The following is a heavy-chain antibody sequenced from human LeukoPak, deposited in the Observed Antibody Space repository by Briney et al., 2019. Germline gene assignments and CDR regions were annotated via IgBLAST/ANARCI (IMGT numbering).Heavy chain of an antibody. V-gene: IGHV3-30*04. Sequence: PGRSLRLSCAASGFTFSSYAMHWVLQAPGKGLEWVAVISYDGSNKYYADSVKGRFTISRDNSKNTLYLQMNSLRAEDTAVYYCAREGRVVVVAATTPFDYWGQGTLVTVSS. CDR3: AREGRVVVVAATTPFDY. D-gene: IGHD2-15*01. J-gene: IGHJ4*02. CDR1: GFTFSSYA. CDR2: ISYDGSNK.